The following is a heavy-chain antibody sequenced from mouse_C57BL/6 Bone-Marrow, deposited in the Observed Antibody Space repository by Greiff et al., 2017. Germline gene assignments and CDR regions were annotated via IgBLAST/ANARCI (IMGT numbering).Heavy chain of an antibody. Sequence: EVKLMESGGGLVQSGRSLRLSCATSGFTFSDFYMEWVRQAPGKGLEWIAASRNKANDYTTEYSASVKGRFIVSRDTSQSILYLQMNALRAEDTAIYYCARGLLGAMDYWGQGTSVTVSS. D-gene: IGHD2-10*01. V-gene: IGHV7-1*01. J-gene: IGHJ4*01. CDR2: SRNKANDYTT. CDR3: ARGLLGAMDY. CDR1: GFTFSDFY.